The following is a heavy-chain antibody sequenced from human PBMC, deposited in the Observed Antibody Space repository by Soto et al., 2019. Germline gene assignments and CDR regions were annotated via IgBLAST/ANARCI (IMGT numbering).Heavy chain of an antibody. CDR2: ISYDGSNK. D-gene: IGHD6-19*01. V-gene: IGHV3-30-3*01. CDR1: GFTFSSYA. Sequence: QVQLVESGGGVVQPGRSLRLSCAASGFTFSSYAMHWVRQAPGKGLEWVAVISYDGSNKYYAESVKGRFTISRDNSNNTLSLHINSLRAEDTAVYYCARVPGYSSGWSLPRYDAMDVWGQGTTVTVSS. J-gene: IGHJ6*02. CDR3: ARVPGYSSGWSLPRYDAMDV.